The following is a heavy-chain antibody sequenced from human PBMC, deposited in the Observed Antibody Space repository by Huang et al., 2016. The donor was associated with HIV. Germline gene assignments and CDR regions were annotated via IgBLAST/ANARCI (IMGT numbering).Heavy chain of an antibody. CDR2: SGEGGKNK. Sequence: QLQLVESGGGVVQPGGSLRLSCVASGFDFRSHDMHWVRQAPGKGLEWITFSGEGGKNKQYGDSVTGRFTISRDNSKNTLYLQMNSLRPEDTAVYYCAKEEAGRFGAFDIWGQGTMVTVSS. J-gene: IGHJ3*02. CDR3: AKEEAGRFGAFDI. CDR1: GFDFRSHD. V-gene: IGHV3-30*02. D-gene: IGHD3-10*01.